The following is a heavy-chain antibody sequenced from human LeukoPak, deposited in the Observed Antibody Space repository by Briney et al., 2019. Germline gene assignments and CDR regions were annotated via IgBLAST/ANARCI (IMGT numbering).Heavy chain of an antibody. D-gene: IGHD6-25*01. J-gene: IGHJ4*01. V-gene: IGHV3-7*01. CDR2: IKQDGSEK. CDR3: ARERTPHLAAPLAY. CDR1: GFTFSVYW. Sequence: PGGSLRLSCAASGFTFSVYWMGWVRQAPGKGLEWVANIKQDGSEKYYVDSVKGRFTISRDNAKSSLYLQMNSLGVEDTAVYYCARERTPHLAAPLAYWGHGTLVAVSS.